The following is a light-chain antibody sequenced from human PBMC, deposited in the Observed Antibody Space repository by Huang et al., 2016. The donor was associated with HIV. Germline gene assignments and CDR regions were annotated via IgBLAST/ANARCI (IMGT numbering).Light chain of an antibody. CDR1: QNIDTN. Sequence: EIVMTQSPATLSVSPGERAILLGRASQNIDTNVAWYQQKPGQAPRLLIFGASTRATGISARFTGGGSETEVTLTINSVQSEDVAMYYCHQYNDWPPWTFGQGTRVEI. V-gene: IGKV3-15*01. CDR3: HQYNDWPPWT. J-gene: IGKJ1*01. CDR2: GAS.